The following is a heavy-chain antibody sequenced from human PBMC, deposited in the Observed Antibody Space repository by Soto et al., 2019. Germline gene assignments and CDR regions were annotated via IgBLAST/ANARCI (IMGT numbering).Heavy chain of an antibody. J-gene: IGHJ1*01. D-gene: IGHD3-16*01. Sequence: QLQLQESGPGLVKPSETLSLTCSVSGGSIGGSSYYWGWIRQPPGTGLEWIGNTHYRGGTYYNPSFKRRVTISADMSENQFSLKLSSVTAADTAVYYCARLGPSWRSFQIQHWGQGTLVTVSS. V-gene: IGHV4-39*01. CDR3: ARLGPSWRSFQIQH. CDR2: THYRGGT. CDR1: GGSIGGSSYY.